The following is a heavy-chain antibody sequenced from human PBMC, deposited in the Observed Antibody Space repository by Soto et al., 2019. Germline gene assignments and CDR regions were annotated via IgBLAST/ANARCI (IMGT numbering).Heavy chain of an antibody. V-gene: IGHV4-31*03. Sequence: SETLSLTCTVSGGSISSGGYYWSWIRQHPGKGLEWIGYIYYSGSTYYNPSLKSRVTISVDTSKNQFSLKLSSVTAADTAVYYCARELKDTYYYDSSGPMGGLFDYWGQGTLVTVSS. D-gene: IGHD3-22*01. CDR3: ARELKDTYYYDSSGPMGGLFDY. CDR1: GGSISSGGYY. J-gene: IGHJ4*02. CDR2: IYYSGST.